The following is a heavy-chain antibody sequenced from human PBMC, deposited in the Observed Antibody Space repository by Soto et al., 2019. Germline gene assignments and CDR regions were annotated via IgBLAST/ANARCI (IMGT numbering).Heavy chain of an antibody. V-gene: IGHV4-61*01. Sequence: SETLSLTCTVSGASVSSGLYYWNWIRQPPGKGLEWIGHIYYSGTTNYNPSVKSRGTISVDTSKNQFSLKLSSVTAADTAVYYCARTDTGGRYRADYWGQGTLVTVSS. CDR2: IYYSGTT. CDR1: GASVSSGLYY. J-gene: IGHJ4*02. D-gene: IGHD6-19*01. CDR3: ARTDTGGRYRADY.